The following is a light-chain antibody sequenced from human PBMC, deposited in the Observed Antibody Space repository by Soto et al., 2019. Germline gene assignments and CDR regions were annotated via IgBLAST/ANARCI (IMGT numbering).Light chain of an antibody. Sequence: AIRITQSPSSFSASTGDRVTITCRASQGISSYLAWYQQKPGKAPKLLIYAASNLQSGVPSRFSGSGSGTDFTLTISSLQPEDFATYYCQQLNSYPLTFGGGTKVDIK. CDR3: QQLNSYPLT. CDR1: QGISSY. CDR2: AAS. J-gene: IGKJ4*01. V-gene: IGKV1-8*01.